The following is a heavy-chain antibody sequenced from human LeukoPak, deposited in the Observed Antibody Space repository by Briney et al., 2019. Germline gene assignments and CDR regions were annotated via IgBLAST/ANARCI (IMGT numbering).Heavy chain of an antibody. V-gene: IGHV1-69*06. J-gene: IGHJ4*02. D-gene: IGHD5-18*01. Sequence: ASVKVSCKASGGTFSNYAINWVRQAPGQGLEWMGGITPIFGTANYLQKFQGRVTITADKSTSTAYMGLSRLRSEDTAIYYCARASSDDTAMATPFAYWGQGTLVTVSS. CDR2: ITPIFGTA. CDR3: ARASSDDTAMATPFAY. CDR1: GGTFSNYA.